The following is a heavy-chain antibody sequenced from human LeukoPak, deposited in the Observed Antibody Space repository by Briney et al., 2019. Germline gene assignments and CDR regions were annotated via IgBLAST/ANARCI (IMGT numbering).Heavy chain of an antibody. Sequence: GGSLSLSCAASGFTLSDYYMSWLRQAPGKGLEWFSYISSSGSTIYYADSVKGRFTISMDNAKNSLYLQMNSLRAEDRAVYYCASYILTGSDAFDIWGQGTMVTVSS. CDR1: GFTLSDYY. D-gene: IGHD3-9*01. CDR2: ISSSGSTI. CDR3: ASYILTGSDAFDI. V-gene: IGHV3-11*01. J-gene: IGHJ3*02.